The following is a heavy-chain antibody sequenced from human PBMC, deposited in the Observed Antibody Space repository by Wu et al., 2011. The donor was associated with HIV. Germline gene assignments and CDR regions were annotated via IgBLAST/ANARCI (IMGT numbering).Heavy chain of an antibody. CDR3: ARDRRYFDWFSADDYLYYYGLDV. Sequence: QVQLVQSGVEVKKPGASVKVPCKASGYTFGSHGISWVRQAPGQGLEWMGWVSADNRHTNYAQNLQGRVTMTTDTSTTTAYMELRSLRSDDTAVYYCARDRRYFDWFSADDYLYYYGLDVWGQGTTVTVSS. D-gene: IGHD3-9*01. CDR2: VSADNRHT. J-gene: IGHJ6*02. CDR1: GYTFGSHG. V-gene: IGHV1-18*01.